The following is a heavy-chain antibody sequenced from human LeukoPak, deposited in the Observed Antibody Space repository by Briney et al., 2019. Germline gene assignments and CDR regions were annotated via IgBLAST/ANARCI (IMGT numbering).Heavy chain of an antibody. D-gene: IGHD3-22*01. CDR1: GYTFTSYA. CDR2: INAGSGNT. V-gene: IGHV1-3*01. J-gene: IGHJ2*01. CDR3: ARVGSGYYSYWYFDL. Sequence: ASVKVSCKASGYTFTSYAMHWVRQAPGQRLEWMGWINAGSGNTKYSQKFQGRVTITRDTSASTAYMELSSLRSEDTAVYYCARVGSGYYSYWYFDLWGRGTLVTVSS.